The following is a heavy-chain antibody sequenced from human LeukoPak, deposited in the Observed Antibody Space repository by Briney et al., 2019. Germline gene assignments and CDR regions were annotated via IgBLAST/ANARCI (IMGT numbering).Heavy chain of an antibody. CDR2: IWYDGNNK. CDR3: ARDRVGREDAMDV. D-gene: IGHD1-26*01. V-gene: IGHV3-33*01. CDR1: GFTFISYG. J-gene: IGHJ6*02. Sequence: PGRSLSLSCTASGFTFISYGMHWVRQAPGKGLEWVAVIWYDGNNKYYADFVKGRFTISRDNSKNTLYLQMNSLRAEDTAVYNYARDRVGREDAMDVWGQGTTVTVSS.